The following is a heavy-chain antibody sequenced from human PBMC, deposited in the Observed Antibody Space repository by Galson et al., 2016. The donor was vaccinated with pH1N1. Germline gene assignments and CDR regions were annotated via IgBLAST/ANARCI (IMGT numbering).Heavy chain of an antibody. Sequence: LTCTVSGGSISSSTYYWGWIRQPPGKGLEWIGSIYYSGSTYHNPSLKSRVTISVDTSKNQFSLKLSSVTAADTAVYYCARPRRDGYNEDSYYFDDWGQGTLVTVSS. V-gene: IGHV4-39*01. CDR2: IYYSGST. D-gene: IGHD5-24*01. J-gene: IGHJ4*02. CDR1: GGSISSSTYY. CDR3: ARPRRDGYNEDSYYFDD.